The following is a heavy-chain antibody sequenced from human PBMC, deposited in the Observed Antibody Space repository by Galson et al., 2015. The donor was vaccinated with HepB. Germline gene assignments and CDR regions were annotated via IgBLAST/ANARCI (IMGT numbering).Heavy chain of an antibody. D-gene: IGHD2-8*01. CDR1: GFTFSSYG. CDR3: AKDEGLMVYATDAFDI. V-gene: IGHV3-30*18. Sequence: SLRLSCAASGFTFSSYGMHWVRQAPGKGLEWVAVISYDGSNKYYADSVKGRFTISRDNSKNTLYLQMNSLRAEDTAVYYCAKDEGLMVYATDAFDIWGQGTMVTVSS. J-gene: IGHJ3*02. CDR2: ISYDGSNK.